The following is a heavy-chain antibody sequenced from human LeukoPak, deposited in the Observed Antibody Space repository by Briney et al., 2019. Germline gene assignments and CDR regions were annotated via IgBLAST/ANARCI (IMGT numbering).Heavy chain of an antibody. CDR3: AREVVTGHYYYYYGMDV. CDR2: IYTSGST. CDR1: GGPISSGSYY. D-gene: IGHD4-23*01. J-gene: IGHJ6*02. V-gene: IGHV4-61*02. Sequence: SQTLSLTCTVSGGPISSGSYYWSWIRQPAGKGLEWIVRIYTSGSTNYNPSLKSRVTISVDTSKNQFSLKLSSVTAADTAVYYCAREVVTGHYYYYYGMDVWGQGTTVTVSS.